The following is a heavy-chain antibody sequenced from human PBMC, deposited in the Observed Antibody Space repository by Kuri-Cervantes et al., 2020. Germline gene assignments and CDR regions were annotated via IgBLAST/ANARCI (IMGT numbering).Heavy chain of an antibody. D-gene: IGHD5-24*01. J-gene: IGHJ4*02. CDR3: ARDRGDVYNF. CDR2: ITSDGEWE. CDR1: GFTFSRYA. V-gene: IGHV3-30*04. Sequence: GESLKISCAASGFTFSRYAMHWARQAPGKGLEWVALITSDGEWESYADSVKGRFTISRDNAKNSLYLQMNSLRAEDTAVYYCARDRGDVYNFWGQGTLVTVSS.